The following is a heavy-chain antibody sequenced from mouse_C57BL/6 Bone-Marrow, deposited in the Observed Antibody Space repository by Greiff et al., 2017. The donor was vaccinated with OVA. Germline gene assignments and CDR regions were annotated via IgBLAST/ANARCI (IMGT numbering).Heavy chain of an antibody. V-gene: IGHV6-3*01. CDR2: IRLKSDNYAT. J-gene: IGHJ2*01. CDR3: TGSSGHFDY. CDR1: GFTFSNYW. Sequence: EVKVEESGGGLVQPGGSMKLSCVASGFTFSNYWMNWVRQSPEKGLEWVAQIRLKSDNYATHYAESVKGRFTISRDDSKSSVYLQMNNLRAEDTGIYYCTGSSGHFDYWGQGTTLTVSS. D-gene: IGHD3-2*02.